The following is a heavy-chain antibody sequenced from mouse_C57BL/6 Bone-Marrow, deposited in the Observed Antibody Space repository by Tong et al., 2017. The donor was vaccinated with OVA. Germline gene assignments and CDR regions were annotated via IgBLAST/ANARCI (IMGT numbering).Heavy chain of an antibody. CDR2: INPSNGGT. CDR1: GYTFTSYW. Sequence: VQLQESGTELVKPGASVKLSCKASGYTFTSYWMHWVKQRPGQGLEWIGNINPSNGGTNYNEKFKSKATLTVDKSSSTAYMQLSSLTSDDSAVYFCAREQMMVTTFAYWGQGTLVTVSA. V-gene: IGHV1-53*01. J-gene: IGHJ3*01. CDR3: AREQMMVTTFAY. D-gene: IGHD2-3*01.